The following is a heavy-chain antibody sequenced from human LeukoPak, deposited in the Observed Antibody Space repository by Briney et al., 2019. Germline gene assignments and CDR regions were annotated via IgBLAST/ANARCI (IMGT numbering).Heavy chain of an antibody. D-gene: IGHD3-22*01. CDR3: ARGYINGVVITSAFDI. V-gene: IGHV4-39*07. CDR2: IYYSGLT. J-gene: IGHJ3*02. CDR1: GGSISSISYF. Sequence: SETLSLTCSVSGGSISSISYFWGWTRQPPGKGLEWIGTIYYSGLTYYNPSLKSRVTISVDTSKNQSSLKLSSVTAADTAVYYCARGYINGVVITSAFDIWGQGTMVTVSS.